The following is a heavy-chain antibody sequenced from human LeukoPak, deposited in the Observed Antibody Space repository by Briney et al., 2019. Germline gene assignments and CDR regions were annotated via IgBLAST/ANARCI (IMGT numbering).Heavy chain of an antibody. CDR2: GYYSGTS. CDR1: GGSIDTSSYY. Sequence: SETLSLTCTVSGGSIDTSSYYWGWIRQPPGKGLEWIGSGYYSGTSYYKPSLKSRVTISVDTSKKQFSLKLSSVTAADTAVYYCARGIDYGDLFDYWGQGTLVTVSS. D-gene: IGHD4-17*01. J-gene: IGHJ4*02. V-gene: IGHV4-39*01. CDR3: ARGIDYGDLFDY.